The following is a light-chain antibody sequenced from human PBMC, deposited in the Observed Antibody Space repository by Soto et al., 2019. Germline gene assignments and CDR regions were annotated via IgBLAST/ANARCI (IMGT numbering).Light chain of an antibody. Sequence: SHMSQSXSXXSXXXXXXXXIXXGASQSISYYLNWYQQTPGMAPKVLIYAASNLQSGVPSRFSGSGSGTDFTLTISSLQPEDFVTYYCQQSYSSPITFGQGTRLEIK. J-gene: IGKJ5*01. CDR3: QQSYSSPIT. CDR1: QSISYY. CDR2: AAS. V-gene: IGKV1-39*01.